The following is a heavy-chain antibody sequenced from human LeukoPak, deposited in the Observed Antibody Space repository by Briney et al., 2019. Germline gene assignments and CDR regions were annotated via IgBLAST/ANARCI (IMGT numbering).Heavy chain of an antibody. CDR2: IYTSGST. Sequence: PSETLSLTCAVYGGSFSGYYWSWIRQPAGKGLEWIGRIYTSGSTNYNPSLKSRVTMSVDTSKNQFSLKLSSVTAADTAVYYCARDSKYYDILTGYYKGYYYYMDVWGKGTTVTISS. CDR3: ARDSKYYDILTGYYKGYYYYMDV. V-gene: IGHV4-4*07. D-gene: IGHD3-9*01. CDR1: GGSFSGYY. J-gene: IGHJ6*03.